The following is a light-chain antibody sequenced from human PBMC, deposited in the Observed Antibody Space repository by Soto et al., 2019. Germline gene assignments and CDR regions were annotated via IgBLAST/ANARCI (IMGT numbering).Light chain of an antibody. CDR1: QSVSSY. CDR3: QQRSNWPGT. J-gene: IGKJ5*01. CDR2: DAS. V-gene: IGKV3-11*01. Sequence: EIVLTQSPATLSLSPGERATLSCRASQSVSSYLAWYQQKPGQAPRLLIYDASTRATGIPARFCGSGSGTDFTLTISSLEPEDFAVDYCQQRSNWPGTFGQGTRLEIK.